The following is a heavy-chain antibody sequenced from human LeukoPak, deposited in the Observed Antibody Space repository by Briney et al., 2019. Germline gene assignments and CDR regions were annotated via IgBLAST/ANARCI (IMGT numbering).Heavy chain of an antibody. J-gene: IGHJ4*02. V-gene: IGHV3-30*14. CDR2: ISYDGSKK. Sequence: GGSLRLSCAASEFTFSSYVMHWVRQPPGKGLEWVAVISYDGSKKYYADSVKGRFTISRDNSKNTLYLQMNSLRVEDTAVYYCARGLHPRNTDKDILTVGGFDYWGQGTLVSVSS. D-gene: IGHD3-9*01. CDR3: ARGLHPRNTDKDILTVGGFDY. CDR1: EFTFSSYV.